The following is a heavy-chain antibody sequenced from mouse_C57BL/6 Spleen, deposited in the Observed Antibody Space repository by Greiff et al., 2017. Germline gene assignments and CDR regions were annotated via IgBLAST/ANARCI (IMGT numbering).Heavy chain of an antibody. J-gene: IGHJ2*01. V-gene: IGHV5-17*01. CDR1: GFTFSDYG. CDR3: AREPHYYGSSFDY. D-gene: IGHD1-1*01. CDR2: ISSGSSTI. Sequence: EVNVVESGGGLVKPGGSLKLSCAASGFTFSDYGMHWVRQAPEKGLEWVAYISSGSSTIYSADSVKGRFTISRDNAKNTLFLQMTSLRSEDTAMYYCAREPHYYGSSFDYWGQGTTLTVSS.